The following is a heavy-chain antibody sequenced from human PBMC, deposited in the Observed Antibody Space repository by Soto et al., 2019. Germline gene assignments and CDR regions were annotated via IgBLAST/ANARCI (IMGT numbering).Heavy chain of an antibody. CDR2: IYYSGST. Sequence: SETLSLTCTVSGDSVTSGNYYWSWIRQPPGKGLEWIGHIYYSGSTNYSPSLKSRVTISLDTSNNQSSLKLSSVTAADTAVYYCARGVFLRHAFDIWGQGTMVTVSS. CDR1: GDSVTSGNYY. V-gene: IGHV4-61*01. D-gene: IGHD2-8*01. J-gene: IGHJ3*02. CDR3: ARGVFLRHAFDI.